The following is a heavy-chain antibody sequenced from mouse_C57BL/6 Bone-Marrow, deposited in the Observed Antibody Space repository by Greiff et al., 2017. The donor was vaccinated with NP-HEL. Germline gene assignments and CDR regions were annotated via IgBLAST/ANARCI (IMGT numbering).Heavy chain of an antibody. J-gene: IGHJ1*03. CDR3: ARGSSYSWYFDV. V-gene: IGHV3-3*01. CDR1: GFSINSDCY. Sequence: EVQLVESGPSLVRPSQTLSLTCTVTGFSINSDCYWIWIRQFPGNKLEYIGYTFYSGITYYNPSLEIRTYITRDTSKNQFSLKLSSVTTEDTATYYGARGSSYSWYFDVWGTGTTVTVSS. D-gene: IGHD1-1*01. CDR2: TFYSGIT.